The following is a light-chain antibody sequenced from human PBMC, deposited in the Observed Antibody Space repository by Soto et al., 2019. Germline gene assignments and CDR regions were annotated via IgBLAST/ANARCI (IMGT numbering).Light chain of an antibody. CDR2: DVS. V-gene: IGLV2-14*03. CDR1: SSDVDAYNF. Sequence: QSVLTQPASVCGSPGQAIAISCTGTSSDVDAYNFVSWYQHHPGKAPKLMIFDVSNRPSGVSNRFSGSKSGNTASLTISGLQAEDEADYYCTSYTTSSTYVFGTG. J-gene: IGLJ1*01. CDR3: TSYTTSSTYV.